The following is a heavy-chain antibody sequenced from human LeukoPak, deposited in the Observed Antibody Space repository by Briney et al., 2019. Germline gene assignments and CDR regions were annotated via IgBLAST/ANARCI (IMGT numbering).Heavy chain of an antibody. J-gene: IGHJ4*02. CDR2: IIPIFGTA. D-gene: IGHD3-3*01. Sequence: VASVKVSCKASGGTFSSYAISWVRQAPGQGLEWMGRIIPIFGTANYAQKFQGRATITTDESTSTAYMELSSLRSEDTAVYYCARERGSWSGYYNDYWGQGTLVTVSS. CDR1: GGTFSSYA. CDR3: ARERGSWSGYYNDY. V-gene: IGHV1-69*05.